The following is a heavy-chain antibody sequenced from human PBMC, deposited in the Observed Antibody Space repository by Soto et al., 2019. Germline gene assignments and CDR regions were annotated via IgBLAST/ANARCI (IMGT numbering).Heavy chain of an antibody. CDR1: GFTFNYYW. CDR2: IQSDGSRT. V-gene: IGHV3-74*01. D-gene: IGHD2-21*02. CDR3: ARGDLGGFDL. J-gene: IGHJ3*01. Sequence: EVQLVESEGGLVQRGGSLRLSCAASGFTFNYYWMHWVRQAPGQGLVWVAHIQSDGSRTTYAASVKGRFTISRDNAKNTMYLQMNSLGAEDTAVYYCARGDLGGFDLWGQGTTVTVSS.